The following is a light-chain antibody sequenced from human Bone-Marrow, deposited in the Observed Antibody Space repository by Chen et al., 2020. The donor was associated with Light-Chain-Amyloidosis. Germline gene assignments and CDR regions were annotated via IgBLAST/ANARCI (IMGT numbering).Light chain of an antibody. J-gene: IGKJ2*01. CDR3: QKYDDLPPYT. CDR2: YAS. V-gene: IGKV1-33*01. CDR1: QDISNY. Sequence: DIQMTQSPSSLSASVGDRVTITCQASQDISNYLNWYQQKPGKAPKLLIHYASNLETGVPSRFSGGGSGTDFTLTSSSLQPEDLATYYCQKYDDLPPYTFGPGTKLEMK.